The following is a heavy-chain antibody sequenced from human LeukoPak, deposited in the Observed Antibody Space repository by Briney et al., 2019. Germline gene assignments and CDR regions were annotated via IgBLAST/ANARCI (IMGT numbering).Heavy chain of an antibody. CDR2: ISAYSGNT. CDR1: GYTFTSYG. J-gene: IGHJ4*02. CDR3: ARALGSGSYLGYYFYY. D-gene: IGHD1-26*01. Sequence: ASVKVSCKASGYTFTSYGISWVRQAPGQGLEWMGWISAYSGNTNYAQKLQGRVTLSTDTSTSTAYMELRSLRSDDSAVYYCARALGSGSYLGYYFYYWGQGTLVTVSS. V-gene: IGHV1-18*01.